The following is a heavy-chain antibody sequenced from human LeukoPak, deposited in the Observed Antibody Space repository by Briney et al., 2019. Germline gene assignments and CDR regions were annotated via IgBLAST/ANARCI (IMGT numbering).Heavy chain of an antibody. D-gene: IGHD5-18*01. CDR1: GGTFSSYT. CDR3: AREVKRGSSYGYPLLGY. Sequence: ASVKFSCKASGGTFSSYTISWVRQAPGQGLEWMGRIIPILGRANYAQKFQGRVTITADKSTSTAYMELSSLRSEDTAVYYCAREVKRGSSYGYPLLGYWGQGTLVTVSS. V-gene: IGHV1-69*08. CDR2: IIPILGRA. J-gene: IGHJ4*02.